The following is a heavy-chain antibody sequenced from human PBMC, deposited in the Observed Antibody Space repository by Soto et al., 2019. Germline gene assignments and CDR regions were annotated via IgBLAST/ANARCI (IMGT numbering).Heavy chain of an antibody. CDR3: ARVPEGPGNYYYYYGMDV. V-gene: IGHV3-20*04. CDR1: GFTFDDYG. Sequence: PGGSLRLSCAASGFTFDDYGMSWVRQAPGKGLEWVSGINWNGGSTGYADSVKGRFTISRDNAKNSLYLQMNSLRAEDTALYYCARVPEGPGNYYYYYGMDVWGQGTTVTVSS. CDR2: INWNGGST. J-gene: IGHJ6*02.